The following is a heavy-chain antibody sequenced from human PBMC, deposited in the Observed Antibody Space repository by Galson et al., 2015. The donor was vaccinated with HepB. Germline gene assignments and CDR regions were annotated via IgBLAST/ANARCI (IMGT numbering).Heavy chain of an antibody. Sequence: RLSCAASGFTFSSYAMHWVRQAPGKGLEWVAVISHDGSNKYYADSVKGRFTISRNNSKNTLYLQMNSLRAEDTGVYYCARVGALLVDYWGQGTLVTVSS. J-gene: IGHJ4*02. D-gene: IGHD1-26*01. V-gene: IGHV3-30*04. CDR1: GFTFSSYA. CDR2: ISHDGSNK. CDR3: ARVGALLVDY.